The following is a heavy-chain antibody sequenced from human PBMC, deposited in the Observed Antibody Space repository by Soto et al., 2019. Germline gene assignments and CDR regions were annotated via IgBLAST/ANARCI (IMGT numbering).Heavy chain of an antibody. CDR2: VYYSGST. CDR1: GGSISSSSYY. Sequence: SETLSLTCTVSGGSISSSSYYWGWVRQPPGKGLEWIGSVYYSGSTYYNPSLKSRVTISVDTSKNQFSLKLSSVTAADTAVYYCARDFDYWGQGTLVTVPQ. J-gene: IGHJ4*02. CDR3: ARDFDY. V-gene: IGHV4-39*02.